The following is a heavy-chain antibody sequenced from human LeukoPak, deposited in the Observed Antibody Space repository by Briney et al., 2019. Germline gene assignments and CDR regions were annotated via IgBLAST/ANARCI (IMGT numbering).Heavy chain of an antibody. D-gene: IGHD1-7*01. Sequence: SETLSLTCTVSGGSISSSSYYWGWIRQPPGKGLEWIGSIYYSGSTYYNPSLKSRVTMSVDTSKNQFSLKLSSVTAADTAVYYCARLITGTTTAFDIWGHGTMVTVSS. CDR2: IYYSGST. CDR1: GGSISSSSYY. V-gene: IGHV4-39*07. J-gene: IGHJ3*02. CDR3: ARLITGTTTAFDI.